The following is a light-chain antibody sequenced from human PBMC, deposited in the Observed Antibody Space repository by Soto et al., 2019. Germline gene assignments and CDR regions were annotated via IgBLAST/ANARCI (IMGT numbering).Light chain of an antibody. CDR2: EGF. CDR1: SNDVGTYNL. V-gene: IGLV2-23*01. J-gene: IGLJ1*01. CDR3: SSYAGSTTYV. Sequence: QSALNQPVSVSGSPGQSVTLSCTGTSNDVGTYNLVSWYQQHPGKAPKLIIFEGFKRPSGVSNRFSGSKSGNTASLTISGLQAEDEADYYCSSYAGSTTYVFGTGTKVTVL.